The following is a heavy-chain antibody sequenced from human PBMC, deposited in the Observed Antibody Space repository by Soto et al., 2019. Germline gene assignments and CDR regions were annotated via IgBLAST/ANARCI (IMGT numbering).Heavy chain of an antibody. J-gene: IGHJ6*02. CDR2: IYTDDKI. CDR3: ATELIAKYGMDV. D-gene: IGHD2-21*01. CDR1: GFTVSGNY. Sequence: EVQLVESGGGLVQPGGSLRLSGAASGFTVSGNYVTWVRQAPGKGLGCVSVIYTDDKIYYADSVRGRFTISRDNSKNTFYLQMNRLRVEDTAVYYCATELIAKYGMDVWGPGTKVTV. V-gene: IGHV3-53*01.